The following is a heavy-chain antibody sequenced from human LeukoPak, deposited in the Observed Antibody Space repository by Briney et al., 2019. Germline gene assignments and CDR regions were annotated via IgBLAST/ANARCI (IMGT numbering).Heavy chain of an antibody. CDR3: ARESTVTTPNYYYYYGMDV. J-gene: IGHJ6*02. CDR2: IYYSGST. V-gene: IGHV4-39*07. Sequence: SETLSLTCTVSGGSISSSSYYWGWIRQPPGKGLEWIGSIYYSGSTYYNPPLKSRVTISVDTSKNQFSLKLSSVTAADTAVYYCARESTVTTPNYYYYYGMDVWGQGTTVTVSS. CDR1: GGSISSSSYY. D-gene: IGHD4-17*01.